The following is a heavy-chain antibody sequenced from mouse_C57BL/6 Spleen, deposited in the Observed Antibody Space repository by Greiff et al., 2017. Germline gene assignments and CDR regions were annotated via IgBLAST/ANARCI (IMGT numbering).Heavy chain of an antibody. V-gene: IGHV5-17*01. J-gene: IGHJ4*01. Sequence: EVKLVESGGGLVKPGGSLKLSCAASGFTFSDSGMHWVRQAPEKGLEWVAYISSGSSTIYYADTVEGRFTISRDNAKNTLFLQMTSLRSEDTAMYYCALYYGSSSSYAMDYWGQGTSVTVSS. CDR3: ALYYGSSSSYAMDY. CDR1: GFTFSDSG. D-gene: IGHD1-1*01. CDR2: ISSGSSTI.